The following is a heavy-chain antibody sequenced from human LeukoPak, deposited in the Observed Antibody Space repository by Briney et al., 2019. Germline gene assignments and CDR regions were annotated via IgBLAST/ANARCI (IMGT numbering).Heavy chain of an antibody. D-gene: IGHD2-2*02. V-gene: IGHV3-7*03. CDR3: ARGLGYCSSTSCYTGDDAFDI. CDR1: GFTFSSYR. J-gene: IGHJ3*02. CDR2: IKQDGSEK. Sequence: GGSLRLSCAASGFTFSSYRMGWVRQAPGKGLEWVANIKQDGSEKYYVDSVKGRFTISRDNAKNSLYLQMNSLRAEDTAVYYCARGLGYCSSTSCYTGDDAFDIWGQGTMVTVSS.